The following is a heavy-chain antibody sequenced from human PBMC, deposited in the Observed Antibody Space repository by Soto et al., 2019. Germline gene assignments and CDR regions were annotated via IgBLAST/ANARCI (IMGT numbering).Heavy chain of an antibody. Sequence: PXVSLRLSCAASGFPFSSYAMSGVRQAPGKGLEWVSAISGSGGSTYYAGSVKGRSTISRDNSKNTLYLQMNSLRAEDTTVYYCAKNDRSPYYFDYWGQGTLVTVSS. CDR2: ISGSGGST. CDR1: GFPFSSYA. D-gene: IGHD1-1*01. J-gene: IGHJ4*02. CDR3: AKNDRSPYYFDY. V-gene: IGHV3-23*01.